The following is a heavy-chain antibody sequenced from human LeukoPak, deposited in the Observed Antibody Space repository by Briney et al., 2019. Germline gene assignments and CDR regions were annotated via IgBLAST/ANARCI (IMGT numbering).Heavy chain of an antibody. J-gene: IGHJ6*02. CDR1: GVSISSGGYY. CDR3: ASGYCSSTSCYTAV. D-gene: IGHD2-2*02. V-gene: IGHV4-31*03. CDR2: IYYSGST. Sequence: SQTLSLTCTVSGVSISSGGYYWSWIRQHPEKGLEWIGYIYYSGSTYYNPSLKSRVTISVDTSKNQFSLKLSSVTAADTAVYYCASGYCSSTSCYTAVWGQGTTVTVSS.